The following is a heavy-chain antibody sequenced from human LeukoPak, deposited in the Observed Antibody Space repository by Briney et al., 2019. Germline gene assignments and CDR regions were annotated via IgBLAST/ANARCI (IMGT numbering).Heavy chain of an antibody. CDR3: ARVPQGSSWPYYFDY. J-gene: IGHJ4*02. D-gene: IGHD6-13*01. CDR2: IVPILGTA. CDR1: GGTFSAYA. V-gene: IGHV1-69*04. Sequence: SVKVSCKASGGTFSAYAISWVRQAPGQGLEWVGRIVPILGTANYAQNFQGRVTITADRSTTTAYMELSSLRSEGTAVYYCARVPQGSSWPYYFDYWGQGTLVTVSS.